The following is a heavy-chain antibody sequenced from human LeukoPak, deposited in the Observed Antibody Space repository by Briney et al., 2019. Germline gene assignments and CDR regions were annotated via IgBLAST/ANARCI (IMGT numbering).Heavy chain of an antibody. CDR1: GFTFSSYG. D-gene: IGHD3-16*01. V-gene: IGHV3-21*01. CDR3: ARGRRGVDWFDP. CDR2: ISSSSSYI. Sequence: PGGSLRLSCAASGFTFSSYGMNWVRQAPGKGLEWVSSISSSSSYIYYADSVKGRFTISRDNAKNSLYLQMNSLRAEDTAVYYCARGRRGVDWFDPWGREPWSPSPQ. J-gene: IGHJ5*02.